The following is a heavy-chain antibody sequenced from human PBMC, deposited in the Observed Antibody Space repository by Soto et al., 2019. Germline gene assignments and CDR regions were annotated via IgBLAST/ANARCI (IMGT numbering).Heavy chain of an antibody. CDR2: INHSGST. V-gene: IGHV4-34*01. CDR1: GGSFSGYY. Sequence: QVQLQQWGAGLLKPSETLSLTCAVYGGSFSGYYWTWIRQPPGTGLEWIGEINHSGSTNYNPSLKSRVAISVDTSKNQVSRKLTSVTAADTAVDYCARDKITGLFDWWGQGTLVTVSS. J-gene: IGHJ4*02. D-gene: IGHD2-8*02. CDR3: ARDKITGLFDW.